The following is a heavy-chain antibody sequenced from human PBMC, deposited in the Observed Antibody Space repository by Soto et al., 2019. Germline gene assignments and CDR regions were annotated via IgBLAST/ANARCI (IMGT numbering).Heavy chain of an antibody. V-gene: IGHV3-11*04. D-gene: IGHD3-22*01. CDR2: ISDSGATI. Sequence: GGSLRLSCAASGFTFSDYYMTWIRQAPGKGLKWVSYISDSGATIYYADSVKGRFTISRDNAKSSLYLQMNSLRAEDTALYYCARDRDYYDSSGRQNNWLDPWGQGTLVTVSS. CDR1: GFTFSDYY. J-gene: IGHJ5*02. CDR3: ARDRDYYDSSGRQNNWLDP.